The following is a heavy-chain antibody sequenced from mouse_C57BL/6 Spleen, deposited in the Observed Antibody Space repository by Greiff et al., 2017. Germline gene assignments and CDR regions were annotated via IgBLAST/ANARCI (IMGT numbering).Heavy chain of an antibody. V-gene: IGHV1-50*01. J-gene: IGHJ2*01. Sequence: QVQLQQPGAELVKPGASVKLSCKASGYTFTSYWMQWVKQRPGQGLEWIGEIDPSDSYTNYNQKFKGKATLTVDTSSRTAYMQLSSLTSEDSAVYYCATNWAFGFDYWGQGTTRTVSS. CDR2: IDPSDSYT. CDR3: ATNWAFGFDY. D-gene: IGHD4-1*01. CDR1: GYTFTSYW.